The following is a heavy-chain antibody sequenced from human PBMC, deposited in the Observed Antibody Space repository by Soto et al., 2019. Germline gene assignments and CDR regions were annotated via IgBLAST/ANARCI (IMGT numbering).Heavy chain of an antibody. J-gene: IGHJ4*02. CDR2: ISGSGGST. CDR1: GFTFSSYA. D-gene: IGHD3-16*01. CDR3: AKGSGDDYDWGNPTPHSDY. Sequence: GGSLRLSCAASGFTFSSYAMSWVRQAPGKGLEWVSAISGSGGSTYYADSVKGRFTISRDNSKNTLYLQMNSLRAEDTAVYYCAKGSGDDYDWGNPTPHSDYWGQGTLVTVSS. V-gene: IGHV3-23*01.